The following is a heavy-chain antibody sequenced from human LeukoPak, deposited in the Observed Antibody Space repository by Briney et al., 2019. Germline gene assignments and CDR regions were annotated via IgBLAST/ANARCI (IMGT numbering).Heavy chain of an antibody. CDR2: IGTAGDT. CDR1: GFTFSTYE. V-gene: IGHV3-13*04. J-gene: IGHJ2*01. Sequence: GGSLRLSCAASGFTFSTYEMHWVRQPKGKGLEWVSAIGTAGDTYYVDSEQGRFTISRDNAKNSLYLQMNSLRAGDTAVYYCARAPYFYDTSGVGYWYFDLWGRGTLVTVSS. D-gene: IGHD3-22*01. CDR3: ARAPYFYDTSGVGYWYFDL.